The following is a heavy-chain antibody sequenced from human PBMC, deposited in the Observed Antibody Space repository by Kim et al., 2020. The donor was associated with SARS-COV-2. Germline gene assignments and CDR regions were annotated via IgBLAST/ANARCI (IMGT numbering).Heavy chain of an antibody. CDR2: INHSGST. V-gene: IGHV4-34*01. CDR3: ARFKEEVSMIVVVISAVSSYADY. Sequence: SETLSLTCAVYGGSFSGYYWSWILQPPGKGLEWIGEINHSGSTNYNPSLKSRVTISVDTSKNQFSLKLSSVTAADTADYYCARFKEEVSMIVVVISAVSSYADYWGQGTLVTVSS. J-gene: IGHJ4*02. D-gene: IGHD3-22*01. CDR1: GGSFSGYY.